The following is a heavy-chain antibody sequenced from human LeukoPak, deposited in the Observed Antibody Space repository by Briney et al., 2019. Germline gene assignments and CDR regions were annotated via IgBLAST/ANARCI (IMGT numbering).Heavy chain of an antibody. J-gene: IGHJ3*02. Sequence: SETLSLTCTVSGGSISSYYWSWIRQPPGKGLEWIGYIYYSGSTNYNPSLKSRVTISVDTSKNQFSLKLSSVTAADTAVYYCARGFSGYDGAFDIWGQGTMVTISS. CDR1: GGSISSYY. D-gene: IGHD5-12*01. CDR2: IYYSGST. CDR3: ARGFSGYDGAFDI. V-gene: IGHV4-59*01.